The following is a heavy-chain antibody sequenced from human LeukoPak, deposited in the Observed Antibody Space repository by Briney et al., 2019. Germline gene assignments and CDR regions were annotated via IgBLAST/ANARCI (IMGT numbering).Heavy chain of an antibody. Sequence: GGSLRLSCAASGFNISNNYMNWVRQAPGKGLEWVSSINWGSNHIYYADAVQGRFTISRDNAKNSLYLQMNSLRAEDTAIYYCARDNSGWSRDYWGQGTLVTVSS. D-gene: IGHD6-19*01. CDR2: INWGSNHI. J-gene: IGHJ4*02. V-gene: IGHV3-21*06. CDR1: GFNISNNY. CDR3: ARDNSGWSRDY.